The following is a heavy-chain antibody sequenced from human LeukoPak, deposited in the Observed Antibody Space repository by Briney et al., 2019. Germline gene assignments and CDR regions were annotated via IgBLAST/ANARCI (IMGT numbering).Heavy chain of an antibody. CDR3: ARTPGYSSGWYDY. CDR1: GFTVSSNY. V-gene: IGHV3-53*01. D-gene: IGHD6-19*01. Sequence: GGSLRLSCAASGFTVSSNYMSWVRQAPGKGLEWVSVIYSGGSTYYADSVKGRFTISRDNSKNTLYLQMNSLRAEDTAVYYCARTPGYSSGWYDYWGQGTLVTVSS. CDR2: IYSGGST. J-gene: IGHJ4*02.